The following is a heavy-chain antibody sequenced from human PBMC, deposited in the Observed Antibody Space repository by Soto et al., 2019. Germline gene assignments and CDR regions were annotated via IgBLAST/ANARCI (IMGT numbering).Heavy chain of an antibody. Sequence: SETLSLTCTVSGGSITFHSWSWIRQPPGKGLEWIGNVYYGGSINYNPSLKSRVTISLDTSENRFSLRLNSVTAADTAVYYCARLEGSGWTFDYWGQGTLVTVSS. CDR2: VYYGGSI. CDR3: ARLEGSGWTFDY. D-gene: IGHD6-19*01. J-gene: IGHJ4*02. CDR1: GGSITFHS. V-gene: IGHV4-59*11.